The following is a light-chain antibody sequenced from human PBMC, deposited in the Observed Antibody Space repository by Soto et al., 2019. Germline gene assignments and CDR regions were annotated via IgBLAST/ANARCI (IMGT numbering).Light chain of an antibody. CDR3: SSYADGSTYV. J-gene: IGLJ1*01. Sequence: QSALTQPASVSGSPGQSITISCTGTSSDVGAYNYVSWYQHHPGKAPKLIIYEVTNRPSGISSRFSGSKSGNTASLTISGLQAEDEADYYCSSYADGSTYVFGTGTKVTVL. CDR1: SSDVGAYNY. CDR2: EVT. V-gene: IGLV2-14*01.